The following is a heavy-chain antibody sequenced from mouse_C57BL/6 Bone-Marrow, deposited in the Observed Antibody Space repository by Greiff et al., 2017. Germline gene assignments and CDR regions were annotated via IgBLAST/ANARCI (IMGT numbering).Heavy chain of an antibody. CDR1: GFNIKDDY. D-gene: IGHD2-5*01. CDR3: TPYYSNYDDY. V-gene: IGHV14-4*01. J-gene: IGHJ2*01. CDR2: IDPENGDT. Sequence: EVKLLESGAELVRPGASVKLSCTASGFNIKDDYMHWVKQRPEQGLEWIGWIDPENGDTEYASKFQGKATITADTSSNTAYLQLSSLTSEDTAVYYCTPYYSNYDDYWGQGTTLTVSS.